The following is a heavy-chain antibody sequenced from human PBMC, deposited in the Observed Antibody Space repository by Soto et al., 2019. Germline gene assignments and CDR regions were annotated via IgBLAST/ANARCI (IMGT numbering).Heavy chain of an antibody. J-gene: IGHJ6*02. CDR1: GYTFTGYY. V-gene: IGHV1-2*02. D-gene: IGHD6-6*01. Sequence: ASVKVSFKASGYTFTGYYMHWVRQAPGQGLEWMGWINPNSGGTNYAQKFQGRVTMTRDTSISTAYMELSRLRSDDTAVYYCARDSSSSKNYYYYGMDVWGQGTTVTVS. CDR3: ARDSSSSKNYYYYGMDV. CDR2: INPNSGGT.